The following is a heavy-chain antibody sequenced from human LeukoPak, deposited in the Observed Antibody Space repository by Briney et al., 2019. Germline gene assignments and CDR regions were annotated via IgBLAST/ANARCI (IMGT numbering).Heavy chain of an antibody. D-gene: IGHD3-10*01. CDR2: ISYDGSNK. CDR3: AEEYYYGSGSYIPDY. J-gene: IGHJ4*02. CDR1: GFTFSSYG. V-gene: IGHV3-30*18. Sequence: PGGSLRLSCASSGFTFSSYGMHWVRQAPGKGREWVAVISYDGSNKYYAESVKGRFTISRDNSKNTLDLQMNSLRAEDTAVYYCAEEYYYGSGSYIPDYWGQGTLVTVSS.